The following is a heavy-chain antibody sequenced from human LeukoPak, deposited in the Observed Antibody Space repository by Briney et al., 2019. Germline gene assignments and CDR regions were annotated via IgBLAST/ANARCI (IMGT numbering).Heavy chain of an antibody. D-gene: IGHD3-10*01. CDR3: AKAVWFGELFGPVDY. Sequence: GGSPRLSCAASGFTFSSYAMSWVRQAPGKGLEWVSAISGSGGSTYYADSVKGRFTISRDNSKNTLYLQMNSLRAEDTAVYYCAKAVWFGELFGPVDYWGQGTLVTVSS. CDR1: GFTFSSYA. CDR2: ISGSGGST. J-gene: IGHJ4*02. V-gene: IGHV3-23*01.